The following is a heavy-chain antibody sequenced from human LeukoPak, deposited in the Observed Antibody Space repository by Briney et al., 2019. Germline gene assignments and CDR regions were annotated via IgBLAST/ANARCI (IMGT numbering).Heavy chain of an antibody. CDR1: GFTFSSYW. V-gene: IGHV3-7*01. CDR3: ATKKGNDGWSDP. D-gene: IGHD1-1*01. J-gene: IGHJ5*02. Sequence: GESLRLSCAAPGFTFSSYWMSWVRQAPGKGLEWVANIKQDGSEKYYVDSVKGRFTTSRDNDKNSQYLQMNSLRAEDTAVYYCATKKGNDGWSDPWGQGTLVTVSS. CDR2: IKQDGSEK.